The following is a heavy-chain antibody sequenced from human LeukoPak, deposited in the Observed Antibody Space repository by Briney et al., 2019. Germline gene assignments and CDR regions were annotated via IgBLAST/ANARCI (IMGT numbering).Heavy chain of an antibody. CDR3: ARFPDGSGSGRIY. CDR1: GGSFSGYY. J-gene: IGHJ4*02. CDR2: INHSGST. Sequence: SETLSLTCAVYGGSFSGYYWSWIRQPPGKGLEWIGEINHSGSTNYNPSLKSRVTISVDTSKNQFSLKLSSVTAADTAVYYYARFPDGSGSGRIYWGQGTLVTVSS. D-gene: IGHD3-22*01. V-gene: IGHV4-34*01.